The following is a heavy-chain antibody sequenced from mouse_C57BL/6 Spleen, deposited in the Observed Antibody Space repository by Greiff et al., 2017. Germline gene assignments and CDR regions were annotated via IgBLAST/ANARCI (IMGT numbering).Heavy chain of an antibody. V-gene: IGHV1-26*01. CDR3: ARDRMITTARRYFDV. CDR1: GYTFTDYY. Sequence: VQLQQSGPELVKPGASVKISCKASGYTFTDYYMNWVKQSHGKSLEWIGDINPNNGGTSYNQKFKGKATVTVDKSSSTAYMEPRSLTAEDSAVYYCARDRMITTARRYFDVWGTGTTVTVSS. CDR2: INPNNGGT. D-gene: IGHD2-4*01. J-gene: IGHJ1*03.